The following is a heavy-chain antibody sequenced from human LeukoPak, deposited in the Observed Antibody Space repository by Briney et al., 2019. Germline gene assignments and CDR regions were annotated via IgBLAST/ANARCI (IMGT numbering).Heavy chain of an antibody. CDR2: INGNDYRT. Sequence: GGSLRLSCAASGFTFSSFAMSWVRQAPGKGLAWVSSINGNDYRTFYADSVKGRFTISRDNSKNALYLQINSLRAEDTAVYFCAKGSAVADIYFDYWGQGTLVTVSS. J-gene: IGHJ4*02. CDR3: AKGSAVADIYFDY. D-gene: IGHD6-19*01. CDR1: GFTFSSFA. V-gene: IGHV3-23*01.